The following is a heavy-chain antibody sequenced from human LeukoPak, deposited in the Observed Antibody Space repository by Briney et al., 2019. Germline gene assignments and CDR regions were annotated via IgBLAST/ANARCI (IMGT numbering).Heavy chain of an antibody. D-gene: IGHD3-10*01. CDR1: GYTFTGYY. CDR2: INLNSGGT. CDR3: ARDLNPYYGSGVGYYYYYGMDV. Sequence: ASVKVSCKASGYTFTGYYMHWVRQAPGQGLEWMGWINLNSGGTNYAQKFQGRVTMARDTSTSTAYMELRSLRSDDTAVYYCARDLNPYYGSGVGYYYYYGMDVWGQGTTVTVSS. J-gene: IGHJ6*02. V-gene: IGHV1-2*02.